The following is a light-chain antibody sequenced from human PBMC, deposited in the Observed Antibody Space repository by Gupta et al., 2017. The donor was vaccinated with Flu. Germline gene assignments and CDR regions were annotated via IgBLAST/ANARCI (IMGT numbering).Light chain of an antibody. CDR3: QQYHNWPPLT. CDR2: GAS. Sequence: EIVMTQSPATLSVSPGERATLSCRASQSVSSNLAWYQQKPGQAPRLLIYGASTRATGMPARFSGSGSGTEFTLTISSLQSEDFAVYYCQQYHNWPPLTYGQGTRLEIK. V-gene: IGKV3-15*01. J-gene: IGKJ5*01. CDR1: QSVSSN.